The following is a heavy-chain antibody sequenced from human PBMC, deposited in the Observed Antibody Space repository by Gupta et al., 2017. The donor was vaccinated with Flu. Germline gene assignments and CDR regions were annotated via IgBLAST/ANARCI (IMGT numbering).Heavy chain of an antibody. CDR2: IWYDGSNK. CDR1: GFTFSSYG. Sequence: QVQLVESGGGVVQPGRSLRLSCAASGFTFSSYGMHWVRQAPGKGLEWVAVIWYDGSNKYYADSVKGRFTNARDNSKNALYLQMNSLRAEDTAVYYCARAGHYDYVWGSYRRNYGMDVWGQGTTVTVSS. CDR3: ARAGHYDYVWGSYRRNYGMDV. J-gene: IGHJ6*02. V-gene: IGHV3-33*01. D-gene: IGHD3-16*02.